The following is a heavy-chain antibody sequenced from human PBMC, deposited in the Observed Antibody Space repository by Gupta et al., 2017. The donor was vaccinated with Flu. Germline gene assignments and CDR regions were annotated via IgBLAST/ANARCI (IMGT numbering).Heavy chain of an antibody. J-gene: IGHJ4*02. D-gene: IGHD3-22*01. Sequence: QVQLQESGPGLVKPSETLSLTCTVSGGSISSYYWSWIRQPPGKGLEWIGYIYYSGCTNYNPSLKSRVTISVDTSKNQFSLKLSSVTAADTAVYYWARSDENLWLNFDYWGQGTLVTGSS. CDR3: ARSDENLWLNFDY. V-gene: IGHV4-59*01. CDR1: GGSISSYY. CDR2: IYYSGCT.